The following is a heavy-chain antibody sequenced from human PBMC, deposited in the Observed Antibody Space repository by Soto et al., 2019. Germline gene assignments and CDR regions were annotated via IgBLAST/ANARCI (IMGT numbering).Heavy chain of an antibody. J-gene: IGHJ4*02. CDR2: ISAYNGNT. CDR1: GYTFTSYG. Sequence: ASVKVSCKASGYTFTSYGISWVRQAPGQGLEWMGWISAYNGNTNYAQKLQGRVTMTTDTSTSTAYMELSSLRSEDTAVYYCARDRYYGSGSYYNVFDYWGQGTQVTVSS. D-gene: IGHD3-10*01. CDR3: ARDRYYGSGSYYNVFDY. V-gene: IGHV1-18*01.